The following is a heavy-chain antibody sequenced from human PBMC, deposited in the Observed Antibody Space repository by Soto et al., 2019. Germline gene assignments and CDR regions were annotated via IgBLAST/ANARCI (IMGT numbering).Heavy chain of an antibody. V-gene: IGHV4-61*01. CDR2: IYHSGSA. CDR3: ARQQPWAGFDY. D-gene: IGHD5-18*01. CDR1: GGSVTSGTYY. J-gene: IGHJ4*02. Sequence: QVQLQESGPGLVKPSETLSLTCTVSGGSVTSGTYYWSWIRQPPGKGLEWIGYIYHSGSANYNPSLKRRVTISGDTSKNQFSLKLNSVTAADAAVYYCARQQPWAGFDYWGQGTLVAVSS.